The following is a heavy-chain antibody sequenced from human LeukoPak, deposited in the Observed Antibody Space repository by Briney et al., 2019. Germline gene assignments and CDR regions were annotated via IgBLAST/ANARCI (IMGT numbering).Heavy chain of an antibody. CDR3: ARGQYCSSTSCYPDPYYFDY. Sequence: PETLSLTCAVYGGSSSGYYWSWIRQPPGKGLEWIGEINHSGSTNYNPSLRSRVTISVDTSKNQFSLKLSTVTAADTAVYYCARGQYCSSTSCYPDPYYFDYWGQGSPVTVAS. CDR2: INHSGST. V-gene: IGHV4-34*01. D-gene: IGHD2-2*01. CDR1: GGSSSGYY. J-gene: IGHJ4*02.